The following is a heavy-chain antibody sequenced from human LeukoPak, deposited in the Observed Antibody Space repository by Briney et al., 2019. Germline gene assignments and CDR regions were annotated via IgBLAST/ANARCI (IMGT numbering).Heavy chain of an antibody. CDR1: GFTFSHSS. V-gene: IGHV3-7*02. Sequence: GGSLRLSCAASGFTFSHSSLSWVRQAPGKGLEWVANINADGSGKNYVDSVKGRFIITRDNAKNSVYLQMNSLRDEDTAVYFCCGVWNWGRGTLVTVSS. CDR2: INADGSGK. J-gene: IGHJ4*02. CDR3: CGVWN. D-gene: IGHD1-1*01.